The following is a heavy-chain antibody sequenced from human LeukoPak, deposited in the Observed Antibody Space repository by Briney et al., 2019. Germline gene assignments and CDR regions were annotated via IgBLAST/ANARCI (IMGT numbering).Heavy chain of an antibody. Sequence: SETLSLTCTVSGGSISSYYWSWIRQPPGKGLEWIGYIYYSGSTNYNPSLKSRVTISVDTSKNQFSLKLSSVTAADTAVYYCASHSGSYSEYFQHWGQGTLVTVSS. J-gene: IGHJ1*01. CDR3: ASHSGSYSEYFQH. V-gene: IGHV4-59*08. D-gene: IGHD1-26*01. CDR2: IYYSGST. CDR1: GGSISSYY.